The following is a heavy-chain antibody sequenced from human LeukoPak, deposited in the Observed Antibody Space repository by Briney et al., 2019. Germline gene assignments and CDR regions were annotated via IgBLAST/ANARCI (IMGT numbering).Heavy chain of an antibody. V-gene: IGHV1-2*02. D-gene: IGHD5-12*01. Sequence: ASVKVSCKASGYTFTGYYMHWVRQAPGQGLGWMGWINPNSGGTNYAQKFQGRVTMTRDTSISTAYMELSRLRSDDTAVYHCARGPATTKTYYYYGMDVWGQGTTVTVSS. J-gene: IGHJ6*02. CDR1: GYTFTGYY. CDR3: ARGPATTKTYYYYGMDV. CDR2: INPNSGGT.